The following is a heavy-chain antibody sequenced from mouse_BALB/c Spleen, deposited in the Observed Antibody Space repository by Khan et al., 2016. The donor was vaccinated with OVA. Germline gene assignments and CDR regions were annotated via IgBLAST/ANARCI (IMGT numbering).Heavy chain of an antibody. D-gene: IGHD1-1*01. CDR1: GFTFSTYG. V-gene: IGHV5-17*02. J-gene: IGHJ2*01. Sequence: DVHLVESGGGLVQPGGSRKLSCAASGFTFSTYGMHWVRQAPEKGLEWVAYISGDSSTVYYADTVKGRFTFSRDNPKNTLFLQMTSLMSEDTARDYCATSYFYGYYFDYWGPGTTLTVSS. CDR3: ATSYFYGYYFDY. CDR2: ISGDSSTV.